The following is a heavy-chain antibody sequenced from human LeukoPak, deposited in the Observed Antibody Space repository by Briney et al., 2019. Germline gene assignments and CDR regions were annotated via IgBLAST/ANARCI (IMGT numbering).Heavy chain of an antibody. D-gene: IGHD6-13*01. CDR3: ARAPPIAAAGPYYYYYGMDV. J-gene: IGHJ6*02. V-gene: IGHV4-39*07. Sequence: SETLSLTCTVSGGSISSSRCYWGWIRQPPGKGLEWIGSICYSGSTYYNPSLKSRVTISVDTSKNQFSLKLSSVTAADTAVYYCARAPPIAAAGPYYYYYGMDVWGQGTTVTVSS. CDR2: ICYSGST. CDR1: GGSISSSRCY.